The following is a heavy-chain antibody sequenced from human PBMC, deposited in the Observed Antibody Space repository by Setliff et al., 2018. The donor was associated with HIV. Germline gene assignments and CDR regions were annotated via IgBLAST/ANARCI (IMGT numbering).Heavy chain of an antibody. CDR2: ISSSSSRYT. CDR1: GGSISGYY. Sequence: LSLTCTVSGGSISGYYRSWIRQAPGKGLEWVSSISSSSSRYTNYADSVKGRFTISRDNAKNSLYLQMNSLRAEDTAVYYCVRALSGGYCSGGNCFPFDFWGQGTLVTVSS. J-gene: IGHJ4*02. V-gene: IGHV3-11*06. D-gene: IGHD2-15*01. CDR3: VRALSGGYCSGGNCFPFDF.